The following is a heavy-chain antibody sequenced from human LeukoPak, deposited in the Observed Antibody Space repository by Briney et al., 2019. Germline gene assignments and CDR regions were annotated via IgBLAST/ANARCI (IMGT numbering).Heavy chain of an antibody. J-gene: IGHJ4*02. CDR3: ARDAGSEWELQYYFDY. V-gene: IGHV1-3*01. CDR2: INAGNGNT. D-gene: IGHD1-26*01. CDR1: GYTFTSYA. Sequence: ASVKVSCKASGYTFTSYAMHWVRQAPGQRLEWMGWINAGNGNTKYSQKFQGRVTMTRDTSTSTVYMELSRLRSDDTAVYYCARDAGSEWELQYYFDYWGQGTLVTVSS.